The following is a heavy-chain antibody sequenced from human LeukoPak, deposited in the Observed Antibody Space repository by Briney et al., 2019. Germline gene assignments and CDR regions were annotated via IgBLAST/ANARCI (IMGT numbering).Heavy chain of an antibody. D-gene: IGHD6-19*01. CDR3: ARQSVAGTMADY. J-gene: IGHJ4*02. V-gene: IGHV4-59*08. CDR1: GGSISSYY. Sequence: SETLSLTCTVSGGSISSYYWSWIRQPPGKGLEWIGYIYYSGSTNHNPSLKSRVTISVDTSKNQFSLKLSSVTAADTAVYYCARQSVAGTMADYWGQGTLVTVSS. CDR2: IYYSGST.